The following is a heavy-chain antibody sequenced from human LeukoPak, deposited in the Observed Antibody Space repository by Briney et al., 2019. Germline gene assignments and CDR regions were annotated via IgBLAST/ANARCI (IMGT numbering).Heavy chain of an antibody. V-gene: IGHV1-2*02. CDR3: ARDSGDNITMVRGVIGGY. Sequence: ASVKVSCKASGYTFTGYYMHWVRQAPGQGLEWMGWINPNSGGTNYAQKFQGRVTMTRDTSISTAYMELSRLRSDDTAVYYCARDSGDNITMVRGVIGGYWGQGTLVTVSS. CDR2: INPNSGGT. J-gene: IGHJ4*02. CDR1: GYTFTGYY. D-gene: IGHD3-10*01.